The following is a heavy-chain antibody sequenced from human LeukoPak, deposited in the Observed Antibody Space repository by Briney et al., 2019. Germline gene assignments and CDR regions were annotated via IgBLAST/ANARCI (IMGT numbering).Heavy chain of an antibody. J-gene: IGHJ4*02. CDR3: ARVSDSSGYYFLFDY. V-gene: IGHV4-59*01. CDR1: GGSISSYY. Sequence: SETLSLTCTVSGGSISSYYWSWIQQPPGKGLEWIGYIYYSGSTNYNPSLKSRVTISVDTSKNQFSLKLSSVTAADTAVYYCARVSDSSGYYFLFDYWGQGTLVTVSS. D-gene: IGHD3-22*01. CDR2: IYYSGST.